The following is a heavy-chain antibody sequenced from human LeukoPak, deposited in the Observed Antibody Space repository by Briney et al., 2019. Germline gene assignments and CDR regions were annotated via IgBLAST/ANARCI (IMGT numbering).Heavy chain of an antibody. J-gene: IGHJ5*02. CDR3: ARGFCGDYVMFDP. CDR1: GGSFSGYY. CDR2: INHSGST. D-gene: IGHD4-17*01. V-gene: IGHV4-34*01. Sequence: SETLSLTCAVYGGSFSGYYWTWIRQRPGKGLEWIGEINHSGSTNYNPSLKSRVSISLGTSKNQVSLKLSSVTAADTAVYYCARGFCGDYVMFDPWGQGTLVTVSS.